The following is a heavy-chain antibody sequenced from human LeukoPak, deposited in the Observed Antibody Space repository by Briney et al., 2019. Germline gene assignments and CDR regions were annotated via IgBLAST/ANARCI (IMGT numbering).Heavy chain of an antibody. CDR3: ARDHSGSYQRAFDI. CDR2: IYGGGST. V-gene: IGHV3-66*02. D-gene: IGHD1-26*01. Sequence: GGSPRLSCAVSAFTVSSSYVSSVRQAPGKGLEWVSVIYGGGSTNYADSVKGRFTISRDNSKNTLYLQMNSLRAEDTAVYYCARDHSGSYQRAFDIWGQGTMVTVSS. J-gene: IGHJ3*02. CDR1: AFTVSSSY.